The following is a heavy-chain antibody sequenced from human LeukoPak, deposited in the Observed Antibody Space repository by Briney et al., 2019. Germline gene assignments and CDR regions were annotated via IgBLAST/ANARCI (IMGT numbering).Heavy chain of an antibody. D-gene: IGHD3-10*01. Sequence: SVKVSCKASGGTFSSYAISWVRQAPGQGLEWMGGIIPIFGAANYAQKFQGRVTITTDESTSTAYMELSSLGSEDTAVYYCALISASLWFGELSLDYWGQGTAVTVSS. CDR3: ALISASLWFGELSLDY. J-gene: IGHJ4*02. V-gene: IGHV1-69*05. CDR1: GGTFSSYA. CDR2: IIPIFGAA.